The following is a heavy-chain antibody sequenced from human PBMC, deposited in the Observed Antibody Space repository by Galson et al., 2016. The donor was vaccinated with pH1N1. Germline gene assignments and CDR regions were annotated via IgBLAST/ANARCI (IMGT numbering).Heavy chain of an antibody. Sequence: LSLTCAVSSESFSGYFWSWIRQPPGQGLEWIGDISHSGGTMYNPSLKSRVTISLDTVKNLFSLKLISVTAAYTAVYFCARLKVVSPSRVLWFDPWGQGTLVTVSS. CDR1: SESFSGYF. J-gene: IGHJ5*02. CDR2: ISHSGGT. V-gene: IGHV4-34*01. D-gene: IGHD2-21*02. CDR3: ARLKVVSPSRVLWFDP.